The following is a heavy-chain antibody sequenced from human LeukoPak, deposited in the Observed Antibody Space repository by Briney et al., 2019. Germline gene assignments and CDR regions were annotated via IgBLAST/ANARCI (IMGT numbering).Heavy chain of an antibody. V-gene: IGHV3-66*02. CDR2: IYSGGST. CDR3: SVSRGNPNYFDY. J-gene: IGHJ4*02. CDR1: GFTFSSNY. D-gene: IGHD1-14*01. Sequence: GGSLGLSCAASGFTFSSNYMSWVRQAPGKGLEWVSVIYSGGSTYYADSVKGRFTISRDNSKNTLYLQMNSLRAEDTAVYYCSVSRGNPNYFDYWGQGTLVTVSS.